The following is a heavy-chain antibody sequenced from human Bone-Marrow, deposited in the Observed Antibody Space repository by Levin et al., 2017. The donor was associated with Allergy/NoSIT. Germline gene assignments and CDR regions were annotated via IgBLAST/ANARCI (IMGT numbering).Heavy chain of an antibody. V-gene: IGHV4-30-4*01. CDR1: GDSISSGDDY. J-gene: IGHJ4*02. D-gene: IGHD2-15*01. CDR2: IYYSGST. Sequence: SQTLSLTCTVSGDSISSGDDYWSWIRQSPGKGLEWIGYIYYSGSTSYNPSLKSRVIMSVDTSKNHFSLRLGSATAADTAVYYCARCSGGTCYSGLDSWGQGALVTVSS. CDR3: ARCSGGTCYSGLDS.